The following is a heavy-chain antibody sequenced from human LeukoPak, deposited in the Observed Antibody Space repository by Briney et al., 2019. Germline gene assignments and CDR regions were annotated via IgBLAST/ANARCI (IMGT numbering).Heavy chain of an antibody. V-gene: IGHV3-30*01. CDR3: AREGMVVAPRYSSYFDY. Sequence: GGSQRLSCAASGFTFSSYAMHWVRQAPGKGLEWVAVISYDGSNKYYADSVKGRFTISRDNSKNTLYLQMNSLRAEDTAVYYCAREGMVVAPRYSSYFDYWGQGTLVTVSS. J-gene: IGHJ4*02. CDR2: ISYDGSNK. D-gene: IGHD2-15*01. CDR1: GFTFSSYA.